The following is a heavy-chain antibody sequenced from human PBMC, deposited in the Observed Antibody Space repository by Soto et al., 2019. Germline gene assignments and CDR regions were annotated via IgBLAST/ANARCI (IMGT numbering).Heavy chain of an antibody. Sequence: LVKGSCKASGYTFTRYYMRWVRQATGQGLEWMGIINPSGGSTSYAQKFQGRVTMTRDTSTSTVYMELSSLRSEDTAVYYCARAGSGWALAYWGQGTLVTVSS. CDR3: ARAGSGWALAY. CDR1: GYTFTRYY. J-gene: IGHJ4*02. V-gene: IGHV1-46*01. D-gene: IGHD6-19*01. CDR2: INPSGGST.